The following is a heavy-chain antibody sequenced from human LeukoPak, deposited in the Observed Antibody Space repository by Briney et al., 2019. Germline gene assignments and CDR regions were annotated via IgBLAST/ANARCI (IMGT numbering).Heavy chain of an antibody. J-gene: IGHJ6*02. CDR1: GGSISSYH. Sequence: PSETLSLTCTVSGGSISSYHWSWIRQPPGKGLEWIGYIHYSGSTDYNPSLKSRVTISGDTSKNQFSLKLSSVTAADTAVYYCARHLVVAAPHGMDVWGQGTTVTVSS. CDR2: IHYSGST. D-gene: IGHD2-15*01. CDR3: ARHLVVAAPHGMDV. V-gene: IGHV4-59*08.